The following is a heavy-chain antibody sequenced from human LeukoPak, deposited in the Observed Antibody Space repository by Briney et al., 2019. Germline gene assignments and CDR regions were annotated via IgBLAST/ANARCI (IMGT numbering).Heavy chain of an antibody. J-gene: IGHJ4*02. D-gene: IGHD1-26*01. CDR3: ARLCGNYQNYFDY. V-gene: IGHV4-59*01. CDR2: IYYSGST. Sequence: PSETLSLTCTVSGGSISSYYWSWIRQPPGKGLEWIGYIYYSGSTNYNPSLKSRVTISVDTSKNQFSLKLSSVTAADTAVYYCARLCGNYQNYFDYWGQGTLVTVSS. CDR1: GGSISSYY.